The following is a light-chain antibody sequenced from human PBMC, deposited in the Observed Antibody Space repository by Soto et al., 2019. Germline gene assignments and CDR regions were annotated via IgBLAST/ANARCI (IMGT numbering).Light chain of an antibody. Sequence: QSVLTQPRSVSGSPGQSVTISCTGTSSDVGGYNYVSWYQQHPGKAPKLIIYXXXXXXXXXXXXXXXSKSGNTASLTISGXXAEXXXXXYCCSSAGTYTSVFGGGTKVTVL. V-gene: IGLV2-11*01. J-gene: IGLJ3*02. CDR1: SSDVGGYNY. CDR3: CSSAGTYTSV. CDR2: XXX.